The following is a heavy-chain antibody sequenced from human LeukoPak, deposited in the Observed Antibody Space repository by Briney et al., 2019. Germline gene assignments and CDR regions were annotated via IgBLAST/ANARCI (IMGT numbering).Heavy chain of an antibody. V-gene: IGHV3-74*01. Sequence: GGSLRLSCAASGFTFSSYWMNRVRQAPGKGLVWVSRIASDGSSTTYADSVKGRFSISRDNAKNTLYLQMNSLRAEDTAVYYCARDGSSAPFYGSGSYPVDWGQGTPVTVSS. CDR3: ARDGSSAPFYGSGSYPVD. J-gene: IGHJ4*02. CDR1: GFTFSSYW. D-gene: IGHD3-10*01. CDR2: IASDGSST.